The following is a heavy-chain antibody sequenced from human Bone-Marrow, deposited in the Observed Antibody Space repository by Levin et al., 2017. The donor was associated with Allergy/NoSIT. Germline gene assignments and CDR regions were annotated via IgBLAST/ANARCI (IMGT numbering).Heavy chain of an antibody. CDR3: TTGLR. CDR1: GFSFSDAW. V-gene: IGHV3-15*01. Sequence: AGGSLRLSCVASGFSFSDAWMNWVRQAPGKGLEWVGRIKSKTEGETIHYAAPVNGRFTISRDDSKQMLFLQMNSLKTEDTAVYYCTTGLRWGQGTLVTVSS. D-gene: IGHD5-12*01. J-gene: IGHJ4*02. CDR2: IKSKTEGETI.